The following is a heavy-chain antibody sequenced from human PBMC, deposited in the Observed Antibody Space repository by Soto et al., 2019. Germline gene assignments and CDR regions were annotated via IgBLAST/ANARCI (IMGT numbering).Heavy chain of an antibody. J-gene: IGHJ4*02. CDR1: GDPITSYF. D-gene: IGHD3-10*01. Sequence: PSETLSLTCTVSGDPITSYFRTWLRQPAGKGLEWIGHVFPGGPTSHNSSLKSRVSMSIDTSKNQFSLTLTSVIAADTAVYYCARTLSGFTYGSRQFYFDYWGQGTLVTVSS. CDR3: ARTLSGFTYGSRQFYFDY. CDR2: VFPGGPT. V-gene: IGHV4-4*07.